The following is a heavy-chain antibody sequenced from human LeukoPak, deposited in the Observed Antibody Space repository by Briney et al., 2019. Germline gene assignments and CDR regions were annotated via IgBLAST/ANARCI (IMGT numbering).Heavy chain of an antibody. V-gene: IGHV1-69*05. CDR2: INPIFGTA. Sequence: GASVKASCKASGGTFSNYTISWVRQAPGQGLEWMGGINPIFGTANYAQKFQGRVTITTDESTSTAYMELSSLRSEDTAVYYCARGGLGIAVAGKFDPWGQGTLVTVSS. CDR1: GGTFSNYT. CDR3: ARGGLGIAVAGKFDP. D-gene: IGHD6-19*01. J-gene: IGHJ5*02.